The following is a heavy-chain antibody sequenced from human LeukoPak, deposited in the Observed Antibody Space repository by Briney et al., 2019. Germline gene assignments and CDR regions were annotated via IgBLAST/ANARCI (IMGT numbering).Heavy chain of an antibody. CDR3: AKDPYYYGSGSYVGD. CDR2: TSYDGNDT. J-gene: IGHJ4*02. V-gene: IGHV3-30*18. Sequence: GGSPRLSCAASGFTLSTLGMHWVRQAPGKGLEWVAVTSYDGNDTYYADSVRGRFTVSRDNSKNTLYLQVNSLRAEDTAVYYCAKDPYYYGSGSYVGDWGQGTLVTVSS. D-gene: IGHD3-10*01. CDR1: GFTLSTLG.